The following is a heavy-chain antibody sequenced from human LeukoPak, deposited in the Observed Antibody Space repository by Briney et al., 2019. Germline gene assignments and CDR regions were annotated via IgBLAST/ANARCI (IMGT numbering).Heavy chain of an antibody. CDR3: AREDIVVVVAANYYYYGMDV. V-gene: IGHV1-69*04. Sequence: ASVKVSCKASGYTFTSYDISWVRQAPGQGLEWMGRIIPILGIANYAQKFQGRVTITADKSTSTAYMELSSLRSEDTAVYYCAREDIVVVVAANYYYYGMDVWGQGTTVTVSS. J-gene: IGHJ6*02. CDR2: IIPILGIA. CDR1: GYTFTSYD. D-gene: IGHD2-15*01.